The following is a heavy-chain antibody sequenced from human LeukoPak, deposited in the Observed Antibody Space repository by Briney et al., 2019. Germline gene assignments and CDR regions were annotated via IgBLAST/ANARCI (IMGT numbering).Heavy chain of an antibody. D-gene: IGHD3-3*01. J-gene: IGHJ5*02. Sequence: PSETLSLTCAVSGYSISSGYYWGWIRQPPVKGLEWIGSIYHSGSTYYNPSLKSRFPISVDTSKNQFSLKLSSVTAADTAVYYCARHTIFGVVIYNWFDPWGQGTLVTVSS. CDR3: ARHTIFGVVIYNWFDP. CDR1: GYSISSGYY. CDR2: IYHSGST. V-gene: IGHV4-38-2*01.